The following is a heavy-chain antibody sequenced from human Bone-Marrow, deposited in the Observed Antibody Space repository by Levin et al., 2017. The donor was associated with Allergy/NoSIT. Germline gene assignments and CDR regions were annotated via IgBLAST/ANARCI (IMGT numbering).Heavy chain of an antibody. V-gene: IGHV3-23*01. D-gene: IGHD6-13*01. CDR1: GFTFSSYA. CDR2: ISGSGGST. CDR3: AKEGGPGIAAGGDDYYYYYYGMDV. J-gene: IGHJ6*02. Sequence: GGSLRLSCAASGFTFSSYAMSWVRQAPGKGLEWVSAISGSGGSTYYADSVKGRFTISRDNSKNTLYLQMNSLRAEDTAVYYCAKEGGPGIAAGGDDYYYYYYGMDVWGQGTTVTVSS.